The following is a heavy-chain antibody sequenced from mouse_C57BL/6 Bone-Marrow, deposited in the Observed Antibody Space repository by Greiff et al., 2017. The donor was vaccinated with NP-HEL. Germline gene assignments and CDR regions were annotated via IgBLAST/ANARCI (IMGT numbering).Heavy chain of an antibody. V-gene: IGHV14-2*01. CDR3: ARALLTTVVAPGDFDV. CDR1: GFNIKDYY. CDR2: IDPEDGET. Sequence: EVQLQQSGAELVKPGASVKLSCTASGFNIKDYYMHWVKQRTEQGLEWIGRIDPEDGETKYDPKFQGKATITADTSSNTAYLQLSSLTSEDTAVYYCARALLTTVVAPGDFDVWGKGTTVTVSS. D-gene: IGHD1-1*01. J-gene: IGHJ1*03.